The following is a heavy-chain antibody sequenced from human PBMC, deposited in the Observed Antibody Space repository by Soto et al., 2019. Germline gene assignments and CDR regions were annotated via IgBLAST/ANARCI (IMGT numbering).Heavy chain of an antibody. Sequence: HTYSVSEGNSRSIGDCRTGKKKNPGKGLEWIGYIYYSGSTYYNPSLKSRVTISVDTSKNQFSLKLSSVTAADTAVYYCARRRGEYYYYYCMDFWGHGITVNVFS. D-gene: IGHD3-16*01. V-gene: IGHV4-31*03. CDR3: ARRRGEYYYYYCMDF. CDR1: EGNSRSIGDC. CDR2: IYYSGST. J-gene: IGHJ6*02.